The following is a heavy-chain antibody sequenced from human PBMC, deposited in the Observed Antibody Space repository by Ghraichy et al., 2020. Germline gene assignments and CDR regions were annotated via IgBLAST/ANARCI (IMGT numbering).Heavy chain of an antibody. J-gene: IGHJ4*02. CDR3: TVHLESYY. D-gene: IGHD1-1*01. CDR1: GLTFSTAW. CDR2: IKSKTDGGTT. Sequence: GGSLRLSCAASGLTFSTAWMSWVRQAPGKGLEWVGRIKSKTDGGTTDYAAPVKGRFTIARDDSKNKLYMQMNRVKTEDTAVYYCTVHLESYYWGQGTLVTVSS. V-gene: IGHV3-15*01.